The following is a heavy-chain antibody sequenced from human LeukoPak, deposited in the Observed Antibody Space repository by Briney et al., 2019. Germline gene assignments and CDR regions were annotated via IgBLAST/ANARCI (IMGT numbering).Heavy chain of an antibody. CDR3: AKAPSGFGDY. V-gene: IGHV3-21*01. CDR2: IISSGDYI. J-gene: IGHJ4*02. D-gene: IGHD3-10*01. CDR1: GFTFSSYS. Sequence: GGSLRLSCAASGFTFSSYSMNWVRQAPGKGPEWVSTIISSGDYIYYADSVKGRFTISRDNSKNTLFLQMDSLRTEDTAVYYCAKAPSGFGDYWGQGTLVTVSS.